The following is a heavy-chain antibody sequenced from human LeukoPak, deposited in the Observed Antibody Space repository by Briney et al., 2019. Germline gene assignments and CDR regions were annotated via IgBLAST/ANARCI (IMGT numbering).Heavy chain of an antibody. Sequence: SETLSLTCTVSGGSISSHYWSWIRQPPGKGLEWIGYIYYSGSTNYNPSLKSRVTISVDTSKNQFSLKLSSVTAADTAVYYCARVRQQPVLGYNWFDPWGQGTLVTVSS. V-gene: IGHV4-59*11. CDR1: GGSISSHY. J-gene: IGHJ5*02. CDR2: IYYSGST. D-gene: IGHD6-13*01. CDR3: ARVRQQPVLGYNWFDP.